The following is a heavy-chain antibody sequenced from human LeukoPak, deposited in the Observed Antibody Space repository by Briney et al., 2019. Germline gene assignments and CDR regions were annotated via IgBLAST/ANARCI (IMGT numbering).Heavy chain of an antibody. V-gene: IGHV3-21*05. CDR1: GFTFSSYG. Sequence: PGRSLRLSCAASGFTFSSYGMNWVRQAPGKGLEWVSYISSSGRNKYYSDSVRGRFTISRDNANNSPYLQMSSLRAEDTGTYYCARDQSGIVATIPFDYWGQGTLVTVSS. CDR2: ISSSGRNK. D-gene: IGHD5-12*01. CDR3: ARDQSGIVATIPFDY. J-gene: IGHJ4*02.